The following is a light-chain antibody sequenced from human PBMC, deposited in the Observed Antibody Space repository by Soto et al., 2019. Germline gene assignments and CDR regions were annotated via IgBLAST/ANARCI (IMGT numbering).Light chain of an antibody. J-gene: IGLJ2*01. CDR1: SSYIGAYNF. CDR2: DVT. Sequence: QSALTQPRSVSGSPGQSVTISCTGTSSYIGAYNFVSWYQQHPGKAPKVVIFDVTQRPSGVPDRFSGSKSGNTASLTISGLQTEDEADYYCCSYAGTYTYVVSGAGTKLTVL. V-gene: IGLV2-11*01. CDR3: CSYAGTYTYVV.